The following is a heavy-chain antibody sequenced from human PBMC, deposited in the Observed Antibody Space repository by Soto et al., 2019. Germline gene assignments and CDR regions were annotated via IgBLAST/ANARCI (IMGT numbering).Heavy chain of an antibody. CDR3: AREMIPMIMGGMSAMDV. Sequence: QVQLVESGGGVVQPERSQRLSCAASKFTFRTYVMHWVRQAPGKGLEWVALISFDGSNKYYADSVKGRFTISRDNSKNTLCLQMNSLRPEDTAVYYCAREMIPMIMGGMSAMDVWGQGTTVTVSS. CDR1: KFTFRTYV. J-gene: IGHJ6*02. CDR2: ISFDGSNK. V-gene: IGHV3-30*04. D-gene: IGHD3-22*01.